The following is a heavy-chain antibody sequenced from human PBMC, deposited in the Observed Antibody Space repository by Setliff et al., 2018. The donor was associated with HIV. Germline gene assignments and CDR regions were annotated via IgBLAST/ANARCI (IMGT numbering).Heavy chain of an antibody. CDR2: IYDSGST. CDR3: ARRGIAAAGSDS. J-gene: IGHJ4*02. D-gene: IGHD6-13*01. V-gene: IGHV4-38-2*01. CDR1: AYSISSGYY. Sequence: SETLSLTCAVSAYSISSGYYWGWFRQPPGKGLEWIGSIYDSGSTYYTPSLKSRVTISVDTSQNQCSLKLNSVTSADTAVYYCARRGIAAAGSDSWGQGTLVTVSS.